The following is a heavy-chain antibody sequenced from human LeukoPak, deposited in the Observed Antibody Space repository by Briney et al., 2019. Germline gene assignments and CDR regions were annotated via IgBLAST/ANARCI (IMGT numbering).Heavy chain of an antibody. CDR3: ARVRWELLIDY. CDR2: ISGGGVNT. J-gene: IGHJ4*02. CDR1: GFTFNTCA. Sequence: GGSLRLSCAASGFTFNTCAMNWVRQAPGKGLEWVSTISGGGVNTYYAGSVKGRFTISRDNSRDILYLQMNSLKTEDTAVYYCARVRWELLIDYWGQGTLVTVSS. V-gene: IGHV3-23*01. D-gene: IGHD1-26*01.